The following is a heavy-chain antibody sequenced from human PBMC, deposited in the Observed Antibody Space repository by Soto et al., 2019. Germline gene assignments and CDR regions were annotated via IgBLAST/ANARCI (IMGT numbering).Heavy chain of an antibody. Sequence: ASVKVSCKASGVTFSSYAISWVRQAPGQGLEWMGGIIPIFGTANYAQKLQGRVTITADKSTSTAYMELSSLRSEDTAVYYCARAELTDSSGYWPWGQGTLVTVSS. V-gene: IGHV1-69*06. D-gene: IGHD3-22*01. CDR3: ARAELTDSSGYWP. CDR1: GVTFSSYA. J-gene: IGHJ5*02. CDR2: IIPIFGTA.